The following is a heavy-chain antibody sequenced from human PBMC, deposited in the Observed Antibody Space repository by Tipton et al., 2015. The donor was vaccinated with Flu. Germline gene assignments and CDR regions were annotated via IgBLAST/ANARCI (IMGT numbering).Heavy chain of an antibody. CDR3: GKVIPEIVAGLDY. D-gene: IGHD5-12*01. Sequence: QLVQSGGGVVQPGRSLRLSCAASGFTFSSYGMHWVRQAPGKGLEWVAVIWYDGSNKYYADSVKGRFTISRDNSKNTVYLQMNSLRAEDTAIYYCGKVIPEIVAGLDYWGQGTLVTVSS. V-gene: IGHV3-33*06. CDR1: GFTFSSYG. CDR2: IWYDGSNK. J-gene: IGHJ4*02.